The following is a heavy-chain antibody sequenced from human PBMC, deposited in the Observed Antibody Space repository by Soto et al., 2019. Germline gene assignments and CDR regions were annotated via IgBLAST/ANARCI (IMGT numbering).Heavy chain of an antibody. CDR1: GFTFRNYY. CDR2: ISAAGDP. CDR3: ARNDRDFYGLDV. Sequence: EVQLVESGGGLVQPGGSLRLSCEASGFTFRNYYMHWVRQGTGKGLEWVSGISAAGDPDYADSVEGRFTISRENAQNSFFLQMNSLRVGDTAVYYCARNDRDFYGLDVWGQGTRVIVSS. V-gene: IGHV3-13*05. J-gene: IGHJ6*02.